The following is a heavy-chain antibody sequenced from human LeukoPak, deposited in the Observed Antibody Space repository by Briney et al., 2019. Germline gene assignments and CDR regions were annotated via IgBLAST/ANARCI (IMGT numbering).Heavy chain of an antibody. CDR3: AKVGVAGVNYYYYYMDV. D-gene: IGHD2-15*01. V-gene: IGHV3-23*01. Sequence: GGSLRLFCAASGFTFSSYAMSWVRQAPGKGLAWVSTISSSGGYTHYADSVKGRFTISRDNSKNTLYLQMDSLRAEDTAAFYCAKVGVAGVNYYYYYMDVWGKGTTVTAFS. CDR1: GFTFSSYA. J-gene: IGHJ6*03. CDR2: ISSSGGYT.